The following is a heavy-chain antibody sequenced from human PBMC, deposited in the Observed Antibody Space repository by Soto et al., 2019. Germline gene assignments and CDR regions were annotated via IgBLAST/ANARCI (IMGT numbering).Heavy chain of an antibody. CDR3: ARDPRRRGYSYGYCFDY. CDR1: GFTFSSYA. V-gene: IGHV3-30-3*01. CDR2: ISYDGSNK. Sequence: AGGSLRLSCAASGFTFSSYAMHWVRQAPGKGLEWVAVISYDGSNKYYADSVKGRFTVSRDNSKNTLYLQMNSLRAEDTAVYYCARDPRRRGYSYGYCFDYWGQGTLVTVSS. D-gene: IGHD5-18*01. J-gene: IGHJ4*02.